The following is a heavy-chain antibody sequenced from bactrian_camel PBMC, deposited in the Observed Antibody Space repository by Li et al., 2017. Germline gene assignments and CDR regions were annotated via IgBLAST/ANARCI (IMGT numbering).Heavy chain of an antibody. CDR1: LNPTSDYC. V-gene: IGHV3S1*01. CDR2: IYTRDQSA. J-gene: IGHJ4*01. Sequence: HVQLVESGGGSVQTGGSLRLSCAVSLNPTSDYCLGWIRQAPGKEREGVALIYTRDQSAYYLDSVKGRFTVSVDNARKTLYLQMNDLKPEDTAVYYCAASFTACVARAHYVERYNYWGQGTQVTV. D-gene: IGHD3*01. CDR3: AASFTACVARAHYVERYNY.